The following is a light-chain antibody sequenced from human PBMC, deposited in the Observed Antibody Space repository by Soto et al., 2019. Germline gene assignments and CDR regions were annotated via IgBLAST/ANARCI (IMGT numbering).Light chain of an antibody. CDR3: QQYDTYPHT. V-gene: IGKV1-16*02. CDR1: QDISNY. J-gene: IGKJ2*01. Sequence: DIQMTQSPSSLSASVGDRVTITCRASQDISNYLVWFQQKPGKAPRSLIHAATRLQSGVPSKFSGSGSGTDFTLTITSLQPEDFATYYCQQYDTYPHTFGQGPKLEI. CDR2: AAT.